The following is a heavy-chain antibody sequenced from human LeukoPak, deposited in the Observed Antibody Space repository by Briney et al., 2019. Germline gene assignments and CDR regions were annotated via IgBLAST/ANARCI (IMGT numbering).Heavy chain of an antibody. V-gene: IGHV4-38-2*01. CDR1: GYSISSGYY. J-gene: IGHJ4*02. CDR2: IYHSGST. CDR3: ARLRVGTQYYFDY. D-gene: IGHD1-26*01. Sequence: SETLSLTCAVSGYSISSGYYWGWIRQPPGKGLEWIGSIYHSGSTYYNPSLKCRVTISVDTSKNQFSLKLSSVTAADTAVYYCARLRVGTQYYFDYWGQGTLVTVSS.